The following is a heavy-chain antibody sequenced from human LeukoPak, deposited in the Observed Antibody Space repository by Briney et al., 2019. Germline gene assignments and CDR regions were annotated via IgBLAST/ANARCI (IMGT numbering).Heavy chain of an antibody. D-gene: IGHD6-13*01. CDR1: GGTFSSYA. V-gene: IGHV1-2*06. Sequence: ASVKVSCKASGGTFSSYAISWVRQAPGQGLEWMGRVSTVSGGAAYAQKFRGRVSMTRDASVTTAYMELSSLRFDDSAMYYCARLSRGAVAGAPAGRNFDYWGQGTLVTVSS. CDR2: VSTVSGGA. J-gene: IGHJ4*02. CDR3: ARLSRGAVAGAPAGRNFDY.